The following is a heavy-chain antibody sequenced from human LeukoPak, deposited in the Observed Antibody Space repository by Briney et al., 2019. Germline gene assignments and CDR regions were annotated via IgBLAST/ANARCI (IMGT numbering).Heavy chain of an antibody. Sequence: GGSLRLSCAASGFTFSSYRMNWVRQAPGKGLEWVSFISSSSNSIYYADPVKGRFTISRDNAKNSLYLQMNSLRAEDTAVYYCTRNQEGDYWGQGTLDTVSS. V-gene: IGHV3-21*01. CDR2: ISSSSNSI. J-gene: IGHJ4*02. CDR3: TRNQEGDY. CDR1: GFTFSSYR.